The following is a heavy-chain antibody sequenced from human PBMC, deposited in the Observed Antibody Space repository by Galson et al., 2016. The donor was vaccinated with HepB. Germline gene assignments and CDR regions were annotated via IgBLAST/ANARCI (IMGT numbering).Heavy chain of an antibody. J-gene: IGHJ4*02. CDR2: IYGGGTT. CDR3: ARREDGYSSAYHFDY. V-gene: IGHV3-66*01. CDR1: GFTVSSNY. Sequence: SLRLSCAASGFTVSSNYMSWVRQAPGKGLEWVSVIYGGGTTYYADSVKDTFTISRDKSKSQFSLNLNSVTAADTAFYYCARREDGYSSAYHFDYWGRGTLVTVSS. D-gene: IGHD5-24*01.